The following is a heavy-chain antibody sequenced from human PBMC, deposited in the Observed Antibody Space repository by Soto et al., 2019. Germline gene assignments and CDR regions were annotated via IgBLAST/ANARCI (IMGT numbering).Heavy chain of an antibody. CDR1: GGTFSSYA. D-gene: IGHD4-4*01. Sequence: SVKVSCKASGGTFSSYAISWVRQAPGQGLEWMGGIIPIFGTADYAQKFQGRVTITADESTSTAYMELSSLRSEDTAVYYCARDHGVTTGTNWFDPWGQGTLVTVSS. CDR3: ARDHGVTTGTNWFDP. CDR2: IIPIFGTA. J-gene: IGHJ5*02. V-gene: IGHV1-69*13.